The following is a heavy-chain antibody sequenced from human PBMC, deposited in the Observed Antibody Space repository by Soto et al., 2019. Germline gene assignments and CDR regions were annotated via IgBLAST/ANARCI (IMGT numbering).Heavy chain of an antibody. J-gene: IGHJ3*01. CDR1: GFTFSTYS. CDR3: ARDRYAFWSGYISTDALDV. D-gene: IGHD3-3*01. Sequence: EVQLVESGGGLVQPGGSLRLSCAASGFTFSTYSMTWVRQAPGKGLEWVSXISSTGSTIYYADSVKGRFTISRDYAKNSVYLQMNSLRDADTAVYYCARDRYAFWSGYISTDALDVWGQGTMVTVSS. V-gene: IGHV3-48*02. CDR2: ISSTGSTI.